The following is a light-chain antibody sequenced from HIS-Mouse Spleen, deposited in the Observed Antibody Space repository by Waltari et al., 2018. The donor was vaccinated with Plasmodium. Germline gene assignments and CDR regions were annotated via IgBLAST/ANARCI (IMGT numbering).Light chain of an antibody. J-gene: IGLJ2*01. Sequence: QSALPPPPSASGSPGQSVTIPCPGTSSDVGGYNYFSWYQQHPGKAPKLMIYEVSKRPSGVPDRFSGSKSGNTASLTVSGLQAEDEADYYCSSYAGSNNLVFGGGTKLTVL. CDR2: EVS. V-gene: IGLV2-8*01. CDR1: SSDVGGYNY. CDR3: SSYAGSNNLV.